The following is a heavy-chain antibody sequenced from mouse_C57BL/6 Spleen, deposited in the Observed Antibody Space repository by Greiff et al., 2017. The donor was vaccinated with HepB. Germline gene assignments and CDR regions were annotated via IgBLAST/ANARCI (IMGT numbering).Heavy chain of an antibody. V-gene: IGHV7-3*01. Sequence: EVKLMESGGGLVQPGGSLSLSCAASGFTFTDYYMSWVRQPPGKALEWLGFIRNKANGYTTEYSASVKGRFTISRDNSQSILYLQMNALRAEDSATYYCARVLYYGSSLFDYWGQGTTLTVSS. D-gene: IGHD1-1*01. CDR2: IRNKANGYTT. CDR3: ARVLYYGSSLFDY. CDR1: GFTFTDYY. J-gene: IGHJ2*01.